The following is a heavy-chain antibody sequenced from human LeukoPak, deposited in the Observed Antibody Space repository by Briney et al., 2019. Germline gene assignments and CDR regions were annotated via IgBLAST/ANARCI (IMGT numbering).Heavy chain of an antibody. V-gene: IGHV1-24*01. J-gene: IGHJ4*02. CDR1: GYTLTELS. CDR2: FDPEDGET. D-gene: IGHD2-2*01. Sequence: GSVKVSCKVSGYTLTELSMHWVRQAPGKGLEWMGGFDPEDGETIYAQMFQGRVTMTEDTSTDTAYMELSSLRSEDTAVYYCATPPYCSSTSCHDYWGQGTLVTVSS. CDR3: ATPPYCSSTSCHDY.